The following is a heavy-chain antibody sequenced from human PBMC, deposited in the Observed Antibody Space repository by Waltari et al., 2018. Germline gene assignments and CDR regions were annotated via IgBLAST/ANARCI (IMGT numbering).Heavy chain of an antibody. CDR2: VSGTGDGT. V-gene: IGHV3-23*01. D-gene: IGHD2-15*01. Sequence: SGLNFGSLALSWVRQAPGKGLEWVSAVSGTGDGTYYADSVKYADSVKGRFTISRDNAKNTLYLQMNSLRVEDTAVYYCAKKKGLCSGGGCYDGCFDYWGQGTLVTVSS. J-gene: IGHJ4*02. CDR3: AKKKGLCSGGGCYDGCFDY. CDR1: GLNFGSLA.